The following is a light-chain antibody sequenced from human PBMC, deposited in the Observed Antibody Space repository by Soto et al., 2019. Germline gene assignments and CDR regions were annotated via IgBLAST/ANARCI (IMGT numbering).Light chain of an antibody. Sequence: EIVMTQSPATLSVSPGGRATLSCRASQSVSSNLAWYQQKPGQAPRLLIYGASTRATGIPARFSGSGSGTEFTLTVSRLQSAYFAVYYCQQYKNWPPITFAQATRLAIK. CDR2: GAS. CDR1: QSVSSN. CDR3: QQYKNWPPIT. J-gene: IGKJ5*01. V-gene: IGKV3-15*01.